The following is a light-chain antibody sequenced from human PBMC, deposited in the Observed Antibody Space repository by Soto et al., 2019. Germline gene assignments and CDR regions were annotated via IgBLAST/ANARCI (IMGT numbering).Light chain of an antibody. CDR2: KAS. J-gene: IGKJ4*01. CDR1: QSINSW. V-gene: IGKV1-5*03. Sequence: DILMTQSLSTLSASVGDRVTIACRSSQSINSWLAWYQQKPGKAPRLLIYKASNLESGVPSRFSGSGSGTDFTLTISSLQPDDSATYYCQQYSSYWGLTFGGGTKVEIK. CDR3: QQYSSYWGLT.